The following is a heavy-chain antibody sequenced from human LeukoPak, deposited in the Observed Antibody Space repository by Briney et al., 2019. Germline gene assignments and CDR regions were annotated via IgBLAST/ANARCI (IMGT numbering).Heavy chain of an antibody. Sequence: PGGSLRLSCAASGFTFSSYWMHWVRQAPGKGLVWVSGISWNSGSIGYADSVKGRFTISRDNAKNSLYLQMNSLRAEDTALYYCAKDRRYDFWSGLDCWGQGTLVTVSS. J-gene: IGHJ4*02. CDR2: ISWNSGSI. D-gene: IGHD3-3*01. CDR1: GFTFSSYW. V-gene: IGHV3-9*01. CDR3: AKDRRYDFWSGLDC.